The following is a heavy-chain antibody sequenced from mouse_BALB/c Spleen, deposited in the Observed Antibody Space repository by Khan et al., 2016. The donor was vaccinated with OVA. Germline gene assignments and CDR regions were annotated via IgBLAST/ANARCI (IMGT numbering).Heavy chain of an antibody. D-gene: IGHD1-1*01. Sequence: EVKLQESGPGLVKPSQSLSLTCTVTGYSITSGYAWNWIRQFPGNKLEWMGYISYSGVTSYTPSIKSRISINRNTSKNQFFLQLTSVTTEDTATYYSARGNYYGYYFDYWGQGTTLTVSS. J-gene: IGHJ2*01. V-gene: IGHV3-2*02. CDR1: GYSITSGYA. CDR3: ARGNYYGYYFDY. CDR2: ISYSGVT.